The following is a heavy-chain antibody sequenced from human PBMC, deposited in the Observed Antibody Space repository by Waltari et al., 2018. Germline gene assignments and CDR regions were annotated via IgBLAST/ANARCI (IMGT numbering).Heavy chain of an antibody. Sequence: EVQLVESGGGLVQPGGSLRLSCAASGFTFSNYAMNWVRQAPGKGVGGVAGISGSAGSADSADSVKGRFTISRDNSKNTLYLQMNSLRAEDTALYYCAKDTSIWGMDGYFDFWGQGTLVTVSS. D-gene: IGHD3-16*01. J-gene: IGHJ4*02. V-gene: IGHV3-23*04. CDR1: GFTFSNYA. CDR2: ISGSAGSA. CDR3: AKDTSIWGMDGYFDF.